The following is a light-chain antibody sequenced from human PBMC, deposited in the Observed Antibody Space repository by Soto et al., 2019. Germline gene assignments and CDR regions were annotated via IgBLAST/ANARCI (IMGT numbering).Light chain of an antibody. Sequence: EIVLTQSPSILSLSPGERATLSCRASPSVSNFLAWYQQKPGQAPRLLIYGAFTRATGIPARFSGSGSGTDFTLTISSLEPEDSAIYYCQQRNIWPPVTFGQGTRLEIK. CDR1: PSVSNF. CDR3: QQRNIWPPVT. V-gene: IGKV3-11*01. J-gene: IGKJ5*01. CDR2: GAF.